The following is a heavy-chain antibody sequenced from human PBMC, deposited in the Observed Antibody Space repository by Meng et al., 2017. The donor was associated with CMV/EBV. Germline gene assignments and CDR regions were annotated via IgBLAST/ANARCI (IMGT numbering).Heavy chain of an antibody. Sequence: GESLKISCAASGFTFSSYSMNWVRQAPGKGLEWVSSISSSSSYIYYADSVKGRFTISRDNAKNSLYLQMNSLRAEDTAVHYCARDSRSYYGDYYYYGMDVWGQGTTVTVSS. J-gene: IGHJ6*02. CDR3: ARDSRSYYGDYYYYGMDV. V-gene: IGHV3-21*01. D-gene: IGHD4-17*01. CDR1: GFTFSSYS. CDR2: ISSSSSYI.